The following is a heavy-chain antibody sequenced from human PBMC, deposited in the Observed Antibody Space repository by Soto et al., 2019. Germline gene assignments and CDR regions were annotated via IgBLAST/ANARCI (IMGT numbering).Heavy chain of an antibody. V-gene: IGHV1-18*01. D-gene: IGHD3-10*01. CDR2: ISPYKGNT. J-gene: IGHJ4*02. CDR1: GYTFSSIG. Sequence: ASVKVSCKASGYTFSSIGISWVRQAPGQGLEWMGWISPYKGNTYYAQRLQGRVTMTTDTSTSTAYMELRSLRSDDTAVYYCARDLDGSGNYYTDYWGQGTLVTVSS. CDR3: ARDLDGSGNYYTDY.